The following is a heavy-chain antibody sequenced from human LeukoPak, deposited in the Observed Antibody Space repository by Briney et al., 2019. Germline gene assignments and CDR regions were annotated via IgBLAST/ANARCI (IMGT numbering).Heavy chain of an antibody. Sequence: PGRSLRLSCAASGFTFSSYAMHWVRQAPGKGLEWVAVILYDGTMKYYADSVKGRFTISRDNSQNTLYLQMNILRAEDTAVYYCARAYSGSYHDWGQGTLVTVSS. CDR3: ARAYSGSYHD. V-gene: IGHV3-30*04. CDR1: GFTFSSYA. D-gene: IGHD1-26*01. CDR2: ILYDGTMK. J-gene: IGHJ4*02.